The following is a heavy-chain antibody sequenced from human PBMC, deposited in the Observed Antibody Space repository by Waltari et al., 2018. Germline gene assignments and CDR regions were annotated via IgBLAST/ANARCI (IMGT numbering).Heavy chain of an antibody. D-gene: IGHD6-13*01. CDR3: ARSYSSSWYPHYFDY. J-gene: IGHJ4*02. V-gene: IGHV4-38-2*01. Sequence: QVQLQESGPGLVKPSETLSLTCAVSGYSISSGYYWGWIRQPPGKGLEWIGSIYHSGSTYYNPSLKSRVTISVDTSKNQFSLKLSSVTAADTAVYYCARSYSSSWYPHYFDYWGQGTLVTVSS. CDR1: GYSISSGYY. CDR2: IYHSGST.